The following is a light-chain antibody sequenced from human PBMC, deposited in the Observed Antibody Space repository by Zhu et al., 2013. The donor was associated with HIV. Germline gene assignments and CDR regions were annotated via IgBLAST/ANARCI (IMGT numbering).Light chain of an antibody. CDR3: QRYNVAPYT. V-gene: IGKV1-27*01. Sequence: IQMTQSPSSLSAAPKKRVTIFCRASQDIGTSLAWYQQKLGEAPKLLIYGASSLLSGAPSRFSGAGSGTNFSLTISGLQPEDIGTYFCQRYNVAPYTFGPGTRL. CDR2: GAS. J-gene: IGKJ2*01. CDR1: QDIGTS.